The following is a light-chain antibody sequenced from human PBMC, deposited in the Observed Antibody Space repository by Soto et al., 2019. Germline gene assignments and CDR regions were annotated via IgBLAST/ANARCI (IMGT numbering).Light chain of an antibody. CDR3: QQYNSYPVT. CDR1: QSISSW. V-gene: IGKV1-5*03. CDR2: KAS. Sequence: DIQMTQSPSTLSASVGDRVTITCRASQSISSWLAWYQQKPGKAPKLLIYKASSLESGVPSRFSGSGSGTEFTLTISSLQPDDFETYYCQQYNSYPVTFGQGPKVDIK. J-gene: IGKJ1*01.